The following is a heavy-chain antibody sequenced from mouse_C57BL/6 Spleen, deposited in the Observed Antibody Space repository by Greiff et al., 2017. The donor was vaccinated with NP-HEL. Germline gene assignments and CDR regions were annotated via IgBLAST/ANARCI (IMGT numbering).Heavy chain of an antibody. CDR2: IRSKSSNYAT. CDR3: VRERDYGSSYGFAY. Sequence: EVKVVESGGGLVQPKGSLKLSCAASGFTFNTYAMHWVRQAPGKGLEWVARIRSKSSNYATYYADSVKDRFTISRDDSQSMLYLQMNNLKTEDTAMYYCVRERDYGSSYGFAYWGQGTLVTVSA. V-gene: IGHV10-3*01. D-gene: IGHD1-1*01. CDR1: GFTFNTYA. J-gene: IGHJ3*01.